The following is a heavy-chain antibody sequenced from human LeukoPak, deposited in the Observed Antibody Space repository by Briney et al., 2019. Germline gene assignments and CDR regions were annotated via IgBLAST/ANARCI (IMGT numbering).Heavy chain of an antibody. Sequence: PSETLSLTCTVSGGSISSYYWSWIRQPAGKGLEWIGRIDTSGNTNYKPSLKSRVTMSVDTSKNQFSLKVISMTAADTAAYYCATGVHGIAAAGDYYFDYWGQGTLVTVSS. CDR2: IDTSGNT. CDR1: GGSISSYY. CDR3: ATGVHGIAAAGDYYFDY. D-gene: IGHD6-13*01. J-gene: IGHJ4*02. V-gene: IGHV4-4*07.